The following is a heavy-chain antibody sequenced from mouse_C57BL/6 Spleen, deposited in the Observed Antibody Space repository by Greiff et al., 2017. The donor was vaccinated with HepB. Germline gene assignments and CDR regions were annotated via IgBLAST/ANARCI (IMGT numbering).Heavy chain of an antibody. J-gene: IGHJ3*01. V-gene: IGHV6-3*01. Sequence: DVKLVESGGGLVQPGGSMKLSCVASGFTFSNYWMNWVRQSPEKGLEWVAQIRLKSDNYATHYAESVKGRFTISRDDSKSSVYLQMNNLRAEDTGIYYCTGGGYYAYWGQGTLVTVSA. CDR1: GFTFSNYW. D-gene: IGHD2-3*01. CDR3: TGGGYYAY. CDR2: IRLKSDNYAT.